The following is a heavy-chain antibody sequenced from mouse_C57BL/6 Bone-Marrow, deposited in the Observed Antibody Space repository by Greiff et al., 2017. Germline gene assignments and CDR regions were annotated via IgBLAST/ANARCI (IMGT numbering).Heavy chain of an antibody. D-gene: IGHD1-1*01. CDR3: VRRFYYYEAMDY. Sequence: EVMLVESGGGLVQPKGSLKLSCAASGFSFNTYAMNWVRQAPGKGLEWVARIRSKGNNYATYYADSVKDRFTISRDDSESMQYLQMNNLKTEDKAMYYCVRRFYYYEAMDYWGQGTSVTVSS. CDR1: GFSFNTYA. J-gene: IGHJ4*01. V-gene: IGHV10-1*01. CDR2: IRSKGNNYAT.